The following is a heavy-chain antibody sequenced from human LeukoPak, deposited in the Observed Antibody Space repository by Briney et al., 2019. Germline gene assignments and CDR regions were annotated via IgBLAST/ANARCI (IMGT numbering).Heavy chain of an antibody. Sequence: GSLRLSCAASGFTFSSYAMSWVRQPPGKGLEWIGEINHSGSTNYNPSLKSRVTISVDTSKNQFSLKLSSVTAADTAVYYCASRAGSSWYKVAFDIWGQGTMVTVSS. CDR1: GFTFSSYA. D-gene: IGHD6-13*01. CDR3: ASRAGSSWYKVAFDI. V-gene: IGHV4-34*01. J-gene: IGHJ3*02. CDR2: INHSGST.